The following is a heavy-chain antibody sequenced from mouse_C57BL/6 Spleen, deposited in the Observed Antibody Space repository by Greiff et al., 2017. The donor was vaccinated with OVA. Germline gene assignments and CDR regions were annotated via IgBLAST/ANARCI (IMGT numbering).Heavy chain of an antibody. CDR2: INPNTGGT. Sequence: EVQLQQSGPELVKPGASVKMSCKASGYTFTDYNMHWVKQSPGKSLAWIGYINPNTGGTSYNQKFKGKATLTVNKSSSTAYMELRSLTSEDSSVYYCAREGEYYGSSYGYFDVWGTGTTVTVSS. D-gene: IGHD1-1*01. CDR3: AREGEYYGSSYGYFDV. CDR1: GYTFTDYN. J-gene: IGHJ1*03. V-gene: IGHV1-22*01.